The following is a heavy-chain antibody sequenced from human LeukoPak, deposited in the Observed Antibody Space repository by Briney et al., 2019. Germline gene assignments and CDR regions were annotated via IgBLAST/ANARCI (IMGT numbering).Heavy chain of an antibody. CDR3: ARDCGPPYLTYYYGSGSSWPLDY. Sequence: PGGSLRLSCAASGFTFSSYWMQWVRQAPGKGLVWVLRINSDGSSTSYADSVKGRFTISRDNAKNTLYLQMNSLRAEDTAVYYCARDCGPPYLTYYYGSGSSWPLDYWGQGTLVTVSS. CDR1: GFTFSSYW. J-gene: IGHJ4*02. CDR2: INSDGSST. V-gene: IGHV3-74*01. D-gene: IGHD3-10*01.